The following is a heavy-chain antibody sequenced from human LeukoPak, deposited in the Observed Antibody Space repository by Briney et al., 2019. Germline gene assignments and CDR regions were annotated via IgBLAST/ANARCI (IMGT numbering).Heavy chain of an antibody. CDR3: ARHTVYSDYAHFDY. Sequence: SETLSLTCTVSGGSISSSSYYWGWIRQPPGKGLEWIGSIYYSGSTYYNPPLNSRVTISVDTSKNQPSLKLSSVTAADTSVYYCARHTVYSDYAHFDYWGQGTLVTASS. D-gene: IGHD4-11*01. J-gene: IGHJ4*02. CDR1: GGSISSSSYY. V-gene: IGHV4-39*01. CDR2: IYYSGST.